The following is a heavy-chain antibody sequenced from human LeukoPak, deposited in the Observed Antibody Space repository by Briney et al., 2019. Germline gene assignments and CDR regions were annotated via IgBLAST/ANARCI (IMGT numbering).Heavy chain of an antibody. CDR2: IYYSGST. Sequence: SETLSLTCTVSGGSISSSSYYWGWLRQPPGKGLEWIGSIYYSGSTYYNPSLKSRVTISVDTSKNQFSLKLSSVTAADTAVYYCARASGRLPYDILTGYYRWGQGTLVTVSS. J-gene: IGHJ4*02. CDR3: ARASGRLPYDILTGYYR. CDR1: GGSISSSSYY. V-gene: IGHV4-39*07. D-gene: IGHD3-9*01.